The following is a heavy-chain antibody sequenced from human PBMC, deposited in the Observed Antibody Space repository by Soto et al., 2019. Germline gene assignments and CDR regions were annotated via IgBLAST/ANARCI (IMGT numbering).Heavy chain of an antibody. CDR3: ARVPRSIAARIGHYGMDV. D-gene: IGHD6-6*01. CDR2: IIPIFGTA. V-gene: IGHV1-69*13. Sequence: SVKVSCKASGVTFSSYAISWVRQAPGQGLEWMGGIIPIFGTANYAQRFQGRVTITADESTSTAYMELSSLRSEDTAVYYCARVPRSIAARIGHYGMDVWGQGTTVTVSS. J-gene: IGHJ6*02. CDR1: GVTFSSYA.